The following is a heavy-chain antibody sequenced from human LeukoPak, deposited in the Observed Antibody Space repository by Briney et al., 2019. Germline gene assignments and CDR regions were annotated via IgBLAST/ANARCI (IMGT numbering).Heavy chain of an antibody. CDR3: ARDMGAPDYGSYSVDY. J-gene: IGHJ4*02. Sequence: SETLSLTCAVSGGSVSSGSYYWSWIRQPPGRGLEWIAYIHYSGSAAYNPSLKSRVTISRDMSTNQFSLKMTSVTAADTAVYFCARDMGAPDYGSYSVDYWGQGTLVTVSS. D-gene: IGHD4-23*01. CDR1: GGSVSSGSYY. V-gene: IGHV4-61*01. CDR2: IHYSGSA.